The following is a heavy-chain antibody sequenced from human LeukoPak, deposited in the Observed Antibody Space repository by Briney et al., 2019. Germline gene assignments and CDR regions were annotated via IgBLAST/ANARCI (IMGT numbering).Heavy chain of an antibody. V-gene: IGHV3-48*01. D-gene: IGHD2-2*01. Sequence: GGSLRLSCAASGVTFSTYPMNWGRQAPGKGLEGGSYVSSSRSTIYYADSVKGRFAISRDNAKNSLYLQMTSLRAEDTAVYYCARASCSSASCYPTYYYYMDVWGKGTTVTVSS. CDR3: ARASCSSASCYPTYYYYMDV. CDR2: VSSSRSTI. CDR1: GVTFSTYP. J-gene: IGHJ6*03.